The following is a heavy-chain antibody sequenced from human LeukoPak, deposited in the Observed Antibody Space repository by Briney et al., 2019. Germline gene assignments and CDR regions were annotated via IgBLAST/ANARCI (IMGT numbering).Heavy chain of an antibody. Sequence: PSETLSLTCTVSGGSISSSSYYWGWIRQPPGKGLEWIGSIYYSGSTYYNPSLKSRVTISVDTSKNQFSLKLSSVAAADTAVYYCARVYYGGSYYFDYWGQGTLVTVSS. CDR1: GGSISSSSYY. CDR3: ARVYYGGSYYFDY. V-gene: IGHV4-39*01. CDR2: IYYSGST. J-gene: IGHJ4*02. D-gene: IGHD4-23*01.